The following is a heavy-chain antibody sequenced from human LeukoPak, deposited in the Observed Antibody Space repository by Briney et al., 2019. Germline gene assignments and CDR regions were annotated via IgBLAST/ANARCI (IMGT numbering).Heavy chain of an antibody. V-gene: IGHV3-53*01. CDR1: GFTVSSNY. D-gene: IGHD6-13*01. J-gene: IGHJ4*02. CDR3: ARAYSSSSYFDY. Sequence: GGSLRLSCAASGFTVSSNYMSWVRQAPGKGLEWVSVIYSGGSTYYADSVKGRFTISRDNSKSTLYLQMNSLRAEDTAVYYCARAYSSSSYFDYWGQGTLVTVSS. CDR2: IYSGGST.